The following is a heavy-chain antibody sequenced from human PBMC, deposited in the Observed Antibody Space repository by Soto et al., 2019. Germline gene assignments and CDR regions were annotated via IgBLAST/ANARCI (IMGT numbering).Heavy chain of an antibody. D-gene: IGHD3-22*01. Sequence: SVKVSCKASGFTFTSSAVQWVRQARGQRLEWIGWIVVGSGNTNYTQKFQERVTITRDMSTSTAYMELSSLRSEDTAVYYCAAEPYDSSGYYRPPSWGYFDYWGQGTLVTVSS. CDR3: AAEPYDSSGYYRPPSWGYFDY. J-gene: IGHJ4*02. V-gene: IGHV1-58*01. CDR2: IVVGSGNT. CDR1: GFTFTSSA.